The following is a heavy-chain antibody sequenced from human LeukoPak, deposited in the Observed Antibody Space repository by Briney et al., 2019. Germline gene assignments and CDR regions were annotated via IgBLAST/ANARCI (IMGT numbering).Heavy chain of an antibody. CDR2: INHSGST. J-gene: IGHJ4*02. V-gene: IGHV4-34*01. CDR3: ARDVRGYGDYVDH. Sequence: PSETLSLTCAVYGGSFSGYYWSWIRQPPGKGLEWIGEINHSGSTNYNPSLKSRVTISVDTSKNQFSLQLSSVTAADTAVYYCARDVRGYGDYVDHWGQGTLVTVSS. CDR1: GGSFSGYY. D-gene: IGHD4-17*01.